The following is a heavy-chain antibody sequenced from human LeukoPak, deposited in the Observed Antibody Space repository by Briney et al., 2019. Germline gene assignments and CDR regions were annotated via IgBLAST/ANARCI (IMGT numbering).Heavy chain of an antibody. CDR1: GFTFSSYW. CDR3: AKDRPNYYADNGHYYRRNGDY. CDR2: TSGSGGAT. J-gene: IGHJ4*02. Sequence: GGSLRLSCAASGFTFSSYWMSWVRQAPGKGLEWVSSTSGSGGATYYADSVKGRFTISRDNSRNTLFLQMNSLRAEDTAVYYCAKDRPNYYADNGHYYRRNGDYWGQGTLVTVSS. D-gene: IGHD3-22*01. V-gene: IGHV3-23*01.